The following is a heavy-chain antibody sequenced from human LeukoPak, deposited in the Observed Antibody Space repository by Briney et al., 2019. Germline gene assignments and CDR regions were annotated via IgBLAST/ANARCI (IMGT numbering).Heavy chain of an antibody. J-gene: IGHJ4*02. CDR2: INHSGST. CDR1: GGSFSGYY. Sequence: SETLSLTCAVYGGSFSGYYWSWIRQPPGKGLEWIGEINHSGSTNYNPSLKSRVTISVDTSKNQFSLKLSSVTAADTAVYYCARSYGDYWGQGTLVTVPS. V-gene: IGHV4-34*01. D-gene: IGHD4-17*01. CDR3: ARSYGDY.